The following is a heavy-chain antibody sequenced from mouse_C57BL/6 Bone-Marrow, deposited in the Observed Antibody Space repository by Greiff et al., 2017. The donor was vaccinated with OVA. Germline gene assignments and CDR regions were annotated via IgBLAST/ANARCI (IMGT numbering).Heavy chain of an antibody. J-gene: IGHJ2*01. D-gene: IGHD1-1*01. Sequence: QVQLKQSGAELVRPGTSVKMSCKASGYAFSSSWMNWVKQRPGKGLEWIGRIYPGDGDTNYNGKFKGKATLTADKSSSTAYMQLSSLTSEDSAVYFCARGNYAPYFDYWGQGTTLTVSS. CDR1: GYAFSSSW. CDR2: IYPGDGDT. CDR3: ARGNYAPYFDY. V-gene: IGHV1-82*01.